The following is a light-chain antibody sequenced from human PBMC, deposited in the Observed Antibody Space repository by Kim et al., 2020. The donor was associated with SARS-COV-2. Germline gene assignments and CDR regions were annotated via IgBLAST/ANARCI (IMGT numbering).Light chain of an antibody. CDR1: SSDVGDYDF. J-gene: IGLJ3*02. CDR3: SSYTSSNSWV. Sequence: GQSITIFCSGTSSDVGDYDFVSWYQQYSGKAPKLMIYDVSKRPSGVSNRFSGSKSGNTASPTISGLQAEDEADYYCSSYTSSNSWVFGGGTQLTVL. CDR2: DVS. V-gene: IGLV2-14*04.